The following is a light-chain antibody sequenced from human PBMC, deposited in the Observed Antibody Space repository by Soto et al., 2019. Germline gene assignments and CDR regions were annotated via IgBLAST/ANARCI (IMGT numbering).Light chain of an antibody. J-gene: IGKJ1*01. Sequence: EIVMTQSPVTLSVSPGERATLSCRASQSVSSNLAWYQQKPGQAPRLLIYGASSRATGIPARFSGSGSGTRFTLTITSLQPEDVAVYYCQQYNKWLQTFGQGTKVDIK. V-gene: IGKV3-15*01. CDR3: QQYNKWLQT. CDR1: QSVSSN. CDR2: GAS.